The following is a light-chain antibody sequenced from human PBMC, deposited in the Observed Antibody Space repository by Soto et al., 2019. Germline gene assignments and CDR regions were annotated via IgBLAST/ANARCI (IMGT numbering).Light chain of an antibody. Sequence: QSALTQPASVSGSPGQSITISCTGTSSDVGGYNYVSWYQQHPGKAPKLMISEVSNRPSGLSNRFSGSKSGNTASLTISGLQAEDEADYYCSSYTSSSTPSVFGTGTKVTVL. CDR1: SSDVGGYNY. J-gene: IGLJ1*01. CDR3: SSYTSSSTPSV. V-gene: IGLV2-14*01. CDR2: EVS.